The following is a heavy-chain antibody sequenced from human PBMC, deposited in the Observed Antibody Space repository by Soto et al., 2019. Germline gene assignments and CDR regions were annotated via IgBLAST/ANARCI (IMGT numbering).Heavy chain of an antibody. CDR3: TIAHIVVVVAATVQLTHDY. CDR2: IYTGGTT. CDR1: GLTVSTNP. J-gene: IGHJ4*02. Sequence: PGGSLRLSCAASGLTVSTNPMSWVRQAPGKGLEWVSVIYTGGTTDYAAPVKGRFTISRDDSKNTLYLQMNSLKTEDTAVYYCTIAHIVVVVAATVQLTHDYGGQGTLVTVSS. D-gene: IGHD2-15*01. V-gene: IGHV3-15*01.